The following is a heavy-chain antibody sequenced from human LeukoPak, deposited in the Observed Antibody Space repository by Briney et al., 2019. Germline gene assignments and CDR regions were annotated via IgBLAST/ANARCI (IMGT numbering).Heavy chain of an antibody. D-gene: IGHD6-13*01. CDR2: IYPGDSDT. CDR1: GYSFTSYW. V-gene: IGHV5-51*01. CDR3: ARHVVSSSWYVYYYYGMDV. J-gene: IGHJ6*02. Sequence: GESLKISCKGSGYSFTSYWIGRVRQMPGKGLEWMGIIYPGDSDTRYSPSFQGQVTISADKSISTAYLQWSSLKASDTAMYYCARHVVSSSWYVYYYYGMDVWGQGTTVTVSS.